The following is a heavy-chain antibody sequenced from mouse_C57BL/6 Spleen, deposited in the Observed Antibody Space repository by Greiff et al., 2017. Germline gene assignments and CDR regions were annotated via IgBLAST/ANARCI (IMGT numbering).Heavy chain of an antibody. D-gene: IGHD2-1*01. V-gene: IGHV1-5*01. Sequence: VQLQQSGTVLARPGASVKMSCKTSGYTFTSYWMHWVKQRPGQGLEWIGAIYPGNSDTSYNQKFKGKATLTAVTSASTAYMELSSLTNEDSAVYCCTEGIYYDYDAMCYWGQGTSVTVSS. CDR3: TEGIYYDYDAMCY. CDR2: IYPGNSDT. J-gene: IGHJ4*01. CDR1: GYTFTSYW.